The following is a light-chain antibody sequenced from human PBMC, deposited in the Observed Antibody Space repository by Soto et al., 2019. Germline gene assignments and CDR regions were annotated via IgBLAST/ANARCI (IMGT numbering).Light chain of an antibody. CDR1: SSDVGGYNY. V-gene: IGLV2-11*01. CDR2: DVG. CDR3: CSYAGSYSWV. J-gene: IGLJ3*02. Sequence: QSVLTQPRSVSGSPGQSVTISCTGTSSDVGGYNYVSWYQQHPGEAPKLMIYDVGKRPSGVPDRFSGSESGNTASLTISGLQTEDEADYYCCSYAGSYSWVFGGGTKLTVL.